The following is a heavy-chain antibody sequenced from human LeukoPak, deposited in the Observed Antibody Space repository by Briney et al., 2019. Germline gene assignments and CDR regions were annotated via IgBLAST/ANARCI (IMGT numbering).Heavy chain of an antibody. J-gene: IGHJ4*02. CDR1: GFTFSSYW. CDR3: AREAQYYYDSSGHLDY. CDR2: IKQDGSEK. D-gene: IGHD3-22*01. Sequence: PGGSLRLSCAASGFTFSSYWMSWVRQAPGKGLGWVANIKQDGSEKYYVDSVKGRFTISRDNAKNSLYLQMNSLRAEDTAVYYCAREAQYYYDSSGHLDYWGQGTLVTVSS. V-gene: IGHV3-7*01.